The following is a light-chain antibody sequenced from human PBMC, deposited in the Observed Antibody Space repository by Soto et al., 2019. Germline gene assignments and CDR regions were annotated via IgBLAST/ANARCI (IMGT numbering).Light chain of an antibody. J-gene: IGKJ5*01. V-gene: IGKV3D-20*02. CDR3: QQRSNWPPIT. CDR2: GAS. Sequence: IVFTQSPCTLSLSPGDRAPLSFSASQSVNSNFLAWYQQKPGQAPRLLIYGASSRATGIPDTFSGSGSGTDFTLTISSLEPEDFAVYYCQQRSNWPPITFGQGTRLEI. CDR1: QSVNSNF.